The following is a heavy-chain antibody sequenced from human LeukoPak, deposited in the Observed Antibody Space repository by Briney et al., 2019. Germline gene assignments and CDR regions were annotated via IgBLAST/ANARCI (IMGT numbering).Heavy chain of an antibody. CDR2: ISSSGSTI. D-gene: IGHD4-11*01. CDR3: ARVGFRGLQSDY. J-gene: IGHJ4*02. CDR1: GFTLSDYY. V-gene: IGHV3-11*01. Sequence: PGGSLRLSCAASGFTLSDYYMSWVRQAPGKGLEWVSYISSSGSTIYYADSVRGRFTISRDNAKNSLYLQMNSLGAEDTAVYYCARVGFRGLQSDYWGQGTLVTVSS.